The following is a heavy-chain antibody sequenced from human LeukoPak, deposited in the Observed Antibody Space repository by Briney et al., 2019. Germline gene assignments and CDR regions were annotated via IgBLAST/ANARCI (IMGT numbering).Heavy chain of an antibody. CDR3: ARGLRREQQLLRAFDY. V-gene: IGHV1-8*01. CDR2: MNPNSGNT. J-gene: IGHJ4*02. D-gene: IGHD6-13*01. CDR1: GYTFTNYD. Sequence: ASVRVSCKASGYTFTNYDINWVRQASGQGLEWMGWMNPNSGNTGSAQKFQGRVTMTSNTSISTAYMGLSSLRSEDTAVYYCARGLRREQQLLRAFDYWGQGTLVTVSS.